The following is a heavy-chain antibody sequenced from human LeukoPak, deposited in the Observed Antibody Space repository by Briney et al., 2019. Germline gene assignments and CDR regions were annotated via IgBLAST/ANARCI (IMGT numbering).Heavy chain of an antibody. D-gene: IGHD1-26*01. V-gene: IGHV4-30-2*01. CDR2: IYHSGST. J-gene: IGHJ5*02. CDR3: ARGGVGRLHNWFDH. CDR1: GGSISSGGYS. Sequence: PSQTLSLTCAVSGGSISSGGYSWSWIRQPPGKGLEGIGYIYHSGSTYYNPSLKSRVTISVDRSKNQFSLKLSSVTAADTAVYYCARGGVGRLHNWFDHWGQGTLVTVSS.